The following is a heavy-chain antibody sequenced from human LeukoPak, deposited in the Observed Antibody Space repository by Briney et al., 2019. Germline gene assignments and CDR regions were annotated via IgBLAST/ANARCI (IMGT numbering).Heavy chain of an antibody. CDR1: VLTFYSFA. CDR3: ARWNFGESESPFFYFYFGMDV. CDR2: ISGSCVST. V-gene: IGHV3-23*01. D-gene: IGHD3-10*01. J-gene: IGHJ6*02. Sequence: GGSLRLSCAVSVLTFYSFAMSWVPGARGRALEWVTDISGSCVSTYYADSVQGRLTITRDNSKNMLFLQMDRLTAEDTAVYFCARWNFGESESPFFYFYFGMDVWGQGTTVTVSS.